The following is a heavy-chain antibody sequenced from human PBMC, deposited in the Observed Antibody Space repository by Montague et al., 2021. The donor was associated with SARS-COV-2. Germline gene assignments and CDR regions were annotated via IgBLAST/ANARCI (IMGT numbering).Heavy chain of an antibody. J-gene: IGHJ4*02. V-gene: IGHV3-74*01. D-gene: IGHD3-9*01. CDR2: INNDGSSR. CDR3: ARVGKYDVLRYFDSYYFDY. Sequence: YRRLSWAASGFTFTYYWMHWVRQAPGKGLAWVSRINNDGSSRIYADSVKGRFTISRDNAKNTLYLQMNSLRAEDTAVYYCARVGKYDVLRYFDSYYFDYWGQGTLVTVSS. CDR1: GFTFTYYW.